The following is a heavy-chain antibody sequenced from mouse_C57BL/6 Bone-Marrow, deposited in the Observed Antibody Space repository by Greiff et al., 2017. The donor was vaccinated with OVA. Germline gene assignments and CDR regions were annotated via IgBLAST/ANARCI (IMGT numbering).Heavy chain of an antibody. CDR3: ARHTTVVARGFDY. CDR1: GFTFSDYY. D-gene: IGHD1-1*01. CDR2: ISNGGGST. J-gene: IGHJ2*01. Sequence: EVKLMESGGGLVQPGGSLKLSCAASGFTFSDYYMYWVRQTPEKRLEWVAYISNGGGSTYYPDTVKGRFTISRDNAKNTLYLQMSRLKSEDTAMYYCARHTTVVARGFDYWGQGTTLTVSS. V-gene: IGHV5-12*01.